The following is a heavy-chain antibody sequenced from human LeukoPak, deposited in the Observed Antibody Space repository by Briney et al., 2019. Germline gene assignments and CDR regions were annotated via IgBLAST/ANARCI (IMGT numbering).Heavy chain of an antibody. CDR1: GFTFSSYA. J-gene: IGHJ6*02. D-gene: IGHD2-8*02. Sequence: GGSLRLSCAASGFTFSSYAMHWVRQAPGKGLEGVAVISYDGSSKSYADSVKDRFTISRDNSKNTLSLQMNRLRTEDTAVYFCARGTGYYCYYDAMDVWGQGSTVTVSS. V-gene: IGHV3-30-3*01. CDR3: ARGTGYYCYYDAMDV. CDR2: ISYDGSSK.